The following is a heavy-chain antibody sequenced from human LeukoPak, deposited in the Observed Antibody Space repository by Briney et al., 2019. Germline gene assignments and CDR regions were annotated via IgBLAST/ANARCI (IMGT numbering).Heavy chain of an antibody. Sequence: GGSLRLSCAASGFTFSSYGMHWVRQAPGKGLEWVAVISYNGSNKYYADSVKGRFTISRDNSKNTLYLQMNSLRTDDTAVYYCARDRIAAVVFDYWGQGTLVTVSS. CDR3: ARDRIAAVVFDY. D-gene: IGHD6-13*01. CDR1: GFTFSSYG. CDR2: ISYNGSNK. J-gene: IGHJ4*02. V-gene: IGHV3-30*03.